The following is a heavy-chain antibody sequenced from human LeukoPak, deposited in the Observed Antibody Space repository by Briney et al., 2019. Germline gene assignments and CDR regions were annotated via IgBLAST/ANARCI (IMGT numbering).Heavy chain of an antibody. V-gene: IGHV4-59*08. CDR1: GGSISTFF. D-gene: IGHD3-16*01. Sequence: SETLSLTCTVSGGSISTFFWSSIRQPPGKGLEWIGYIYNSGSTKYNPSLQSRVTISIHTSKNQFSLNLNSVTAADTGLYYCARHGGSRTCDYGGQGSLVTVSS. CDR3: ARHGGSRTCDY. CDR2: IYNSGST. J-gene: IGHJ4*02.